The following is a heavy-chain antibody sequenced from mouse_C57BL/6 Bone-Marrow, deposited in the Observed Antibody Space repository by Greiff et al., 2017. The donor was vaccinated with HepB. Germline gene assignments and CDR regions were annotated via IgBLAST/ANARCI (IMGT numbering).Heavy chain of an antibody. Sequence: QVQLQQSGAELAKPGASVKLSCKASGYTFTSYWMHWVKQRPGQGLEWIGYINPSSGYTKYSQKFKDKATLTADKSSSTAYMQLSSLTYEDSAVYYCASDYYGSPPFAYWGQGTLVTVSA. CDR3: ASDYYGSPPFAY. J-gene: IGHJ3*01. CDR1: GYTFTSYW. V-gene: IGHV1-7*01. CDR2: INPSSGYT. D-gene: IGHD1-1*01.